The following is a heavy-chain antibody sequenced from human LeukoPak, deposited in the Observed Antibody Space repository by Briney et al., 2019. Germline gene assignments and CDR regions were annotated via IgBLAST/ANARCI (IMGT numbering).Heavy chain of an antibody. J-gene: IGHJ6*02. V-gene: IGHV3-21*01. CDR1: GFISSSYS. D-gene: IGHD2-15*01. CDR3: AKHMTPGSTTPYYYGMDV. CDR2: ISNSGIYI. Sequence: KPGGSLRLSCAASGFISSSYSMNWVRQAPGKGLEWVSSISNSGIYIYYADSVKGRFTMSRDNGKNSLFLQMNSLRAEDTAVYFCAKHMTPGSTTPYYYGMDVWGQGTTVTVSS.